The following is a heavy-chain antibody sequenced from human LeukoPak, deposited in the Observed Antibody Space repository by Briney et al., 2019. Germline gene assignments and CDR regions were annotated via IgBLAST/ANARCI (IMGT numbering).Heavy chain of an antibody. CDR1: GFTFRNYE. CDR2: ITTSGGTT. V-gene: IGHV3-23*01. J-gene: IGHJ4*02. CDR3: AKRSDSYYSDF. Sequence: GGSLRLSWAASGFTFRNYEMNWVRKAPGRGLEWVSTITTSGGTTFYADSVRGRFTISRDNSKNTLYLQMNSLRAEDTAVYYCAKRSDSYYSDFWGQGTLVTVSS.